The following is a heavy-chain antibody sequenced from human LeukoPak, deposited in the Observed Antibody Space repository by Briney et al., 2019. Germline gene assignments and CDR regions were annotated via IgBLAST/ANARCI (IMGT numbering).Heavy chain of an antibody. CDR2: ISWNSGSI. Sequence: GGSLRLSCAASGFTFDDYAMHWVRQAPGKGLEWVSGISWNSGSIGYADSVKGRFTISRDNAKNSLYLQMNSLRAEDTAVYYCARGGITSYYYDSSGYSPFADYWGQGTLVTVSS. J-gene: IGHJ4*02. D-gene: IGHD3-22*01. CDR3: ARGGITSYYYDSSGYSPFADY. CDR1: GFTFDDYA. V-gene: IGHV3-9*01.